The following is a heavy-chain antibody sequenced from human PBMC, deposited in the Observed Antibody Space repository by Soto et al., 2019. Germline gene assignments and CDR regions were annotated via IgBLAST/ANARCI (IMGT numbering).Heavy chain of an antibody. CDR1: GVTFSRHA. Sequence: QVQVVESGGGVVQPGRSLRLSCAASGVTFSRHAMHWVRQAPGKGLEWVAVISYDGSIKYYADSVKGRFTISRDNSKDTLYLQMNSLRGDDTAVYYCARDRAAARPPDWFDPWGQGTLVTVSS. D-gene: IGHD6-6*01. J-gene: IGHJ5*02. CDR3: ARDRAAARPPDWFDP. V-gene: IGHV3-30-3*01. CDR2: ISYDGSIK.